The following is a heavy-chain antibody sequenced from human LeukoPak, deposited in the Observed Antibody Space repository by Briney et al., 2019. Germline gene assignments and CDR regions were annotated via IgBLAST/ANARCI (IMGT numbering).Heavy chain of an antibody. V-gene: IGHV3-53*01. D-gene: IGHD3-10*01. CDR2: IYSGGTT. Sequence: GGSLRLSCTVSGFIVTGNYMTWVRLAPGKGLEWISTIYSGGTTFYTDSVRGRFTISRDNSKNTLYLQMNSLRVEDAAIYYCARVLYYYASVSYNYYMDVWGKGTTVTISS. CDR1: GFIVTGNY. CDR3: ARVLYYYASVSYNYYMDV. J-gene: IGHJ6*03.